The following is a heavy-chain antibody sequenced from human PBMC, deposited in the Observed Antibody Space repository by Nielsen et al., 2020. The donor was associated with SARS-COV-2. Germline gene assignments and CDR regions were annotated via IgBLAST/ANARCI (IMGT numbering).Heavy chain of an antibody. Sequence: GESLKISCEASGFTFSSYSMNWVRQAPGKGLEWVASLSGDSYHIYYSDSVKGRFTMSRDNGKNSLYLQMSNLRSEDTALYYCTRGSYSQSDYWGQGTLVTVSS. CDR1: GFTFSSYS. CDR2: LSGDSYHI. CDR3: TRGSYSQSDY. V-gene: IGHV3-21*01. J-gene: IGHJ4*02. D-gene: IGHD2-15*01.